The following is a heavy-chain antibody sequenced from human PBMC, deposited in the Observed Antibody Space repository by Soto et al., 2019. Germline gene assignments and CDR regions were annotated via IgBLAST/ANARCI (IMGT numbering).Heavy chain of an antibody. V-gene: IGHV4-39*01. J-gene: IGHJ4*02. CDR3: VVPGSYDPFDY. CDR1: GGSIRSSSYY. Sequence: QLQLQESGPGLVKPSETLSLTCTVSGGSIRSSSYYGGWIRQPPGRGLEWIGSIYYSGSSYCKPSLTRRVIMSVGPSKHQFSLKLSSVTASYTAVYYCVVPGSYDPFDYGGQGTLVTVSS. CDR2: IYYSGSS. D-gene: IGHD2-2*01.